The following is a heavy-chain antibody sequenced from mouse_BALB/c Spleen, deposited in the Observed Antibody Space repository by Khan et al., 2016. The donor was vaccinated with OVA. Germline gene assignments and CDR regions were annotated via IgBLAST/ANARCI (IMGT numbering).Heavy chain of an antibody. CDR3: ASGKWLRVWFAY. V-gene: IGHV3-6*02. Sequence: EVQLQESGPGLVKPSQSLSLTCSVTGYSITSGYYWNWIRQFPGNKLEWMGFISYDGNNNFNPSLKNRISITRDTSKNQFFLQLHSVTTEDTGTYFCASGKWLRVWFAYWGQGTLVTVSA. CDR1: GYSITSGYY. J-gene: IGHJ3*01. CDR2: ISYDGNN. D-gene: IGHD2-2*01.